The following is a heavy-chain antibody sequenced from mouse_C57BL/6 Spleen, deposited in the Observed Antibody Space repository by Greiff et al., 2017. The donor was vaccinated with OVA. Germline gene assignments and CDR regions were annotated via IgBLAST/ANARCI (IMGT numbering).Heavy chain of an antibody. CDR2: ISSGGSYT. D-gene: IGHD1-1*01. V-gene: IGHV5-6*01. CDR3: ARQGITTVVATNFDV. J-gene: IGHJ1*03. Sequence: EVKVVESGGDLVKPGGSLKLSCAASGFTFSSYGMSWVRQTPDTRLEWVATISSGGSYTYYPDSVKGRFTISRDNAKNTLYLQMSSLKSEDTAMYYCARQGITTVVATNFDVWGTGTTVTVSS. CDR1: GFTFSSYG.